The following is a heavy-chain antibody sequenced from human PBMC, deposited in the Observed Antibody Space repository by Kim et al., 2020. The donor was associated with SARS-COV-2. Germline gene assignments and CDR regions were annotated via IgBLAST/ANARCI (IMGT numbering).Heavy chain of an antibody. V-gene: IGHV4-4*02. J-gene: IGHJ4*02. CDR2: T. Sequence: TNYTPALKSRVTKSVAKSKNQFSLKLSSVTAADTAVYYCARDVSSGWSDYWGQGTLVTVSS. CDR3: ARDVSSGWSDY. D-gene: IGHD6-19*01.